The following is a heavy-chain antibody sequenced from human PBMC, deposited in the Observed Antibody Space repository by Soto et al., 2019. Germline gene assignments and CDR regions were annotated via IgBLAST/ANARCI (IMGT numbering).Heavy chain of an antibody. CDR3: ARGSFQRDTAMDTGPYDYYYMDV. CDR1: GGTFSSYT. J-gene: IGHJ6*03. D-gene: IGHD5-18*01. V-gene: IGHV1-69*02. Sequence: QVQLVQSGAEVKKPGSSVKVSCKASGGTFSSYTISWVRQAPGQGLEWMGSIIPILGIANYSQTFQGRVTINAAKSTSTAYMELSSLRSEDTAVYYCARGSFQRDTAMDTGPYDYYYMDVWGKGTTVTVSS. CDR2: IIPILGIA.